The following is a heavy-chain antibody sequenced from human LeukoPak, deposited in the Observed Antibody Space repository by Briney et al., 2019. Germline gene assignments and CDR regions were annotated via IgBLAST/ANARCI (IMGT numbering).Heavy chain of an antibody. D-gene: IGHD1-26*01. CDR2: MNPNSGNT. V-gene: IGHV1-8*01. CDR1: GYTFTSYD. CDR3: ARGGSGSYYR. Sequence: ASVKVSCTASGYTFTSYDINWVRHATGQGLEWMGWMNPNSGNTGYVQKLQGRVTVTRNPSISTCYMALSSLRSEDTAVYFCARGGSGSYYRWGQGSLVTVSS. J-gene: IGHJ4*02.